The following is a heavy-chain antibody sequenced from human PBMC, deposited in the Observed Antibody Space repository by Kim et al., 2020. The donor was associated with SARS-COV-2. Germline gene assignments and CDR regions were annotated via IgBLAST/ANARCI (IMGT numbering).Heavy chain of an antibody. CDR2: IIPILGIA. J-gene: IGHJ2*01. D-gene: IGHD6-13*01. CDR1: GGTFSSYT. Sequence: SVKVSCKASGGTFSSYTISWVRQAPGQGLEWMGRIIPILGIANYAQKFQGRVTITADKSTSTAYMELSSLRSEDTAVYYCATEYSSSWPYWYFDLWGRGTLVTVSS. CDR3: ATEYSSSWPYWYFDL. V-gene: IGHV1-69*02.